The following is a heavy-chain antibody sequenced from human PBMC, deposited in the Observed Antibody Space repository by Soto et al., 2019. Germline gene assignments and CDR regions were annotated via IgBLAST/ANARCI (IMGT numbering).Heavy chain of an antibody. D-gene: IGHD3-10*01. V-gene: IGHV5-51*01. CDR2: IYPGDSDT. Sequence: PGESLKISCKGSGYSLTSYWIGWVRQMPGKGLEWMGIIYPGDSDTRYSPSFQGQVTISADKSISTAYLQWSSLKASDTAMYYCARATMVRGVIITDRPGAFDIWGQGTMVTVSS. CDR1: GYSLTSYW. CDR3: ARATMVRGVIITDRPGAFDI. J-gene: IGHJ3*02.